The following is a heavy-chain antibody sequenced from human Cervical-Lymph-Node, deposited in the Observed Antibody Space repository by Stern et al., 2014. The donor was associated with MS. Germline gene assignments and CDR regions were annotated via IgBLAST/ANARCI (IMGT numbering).Heavy chain of an antibody. V-gene: IGHV3-49*05. Sequence: EVQLVESGGGLVKPGRTLRLPCTASGFTFGDYAMSWFRQAPGQGLEWAGFSRSKAYGGTPENPASVKGRFTISRDDSKSIAYLQMNSLKTEDTAVYYCTTSIFGVVALGWFDPWGQGTLVTVSS. CDR1: GFTFGDYA. CDR3: TTSIFGVVALGWFDP. D-gene: IGHD3-3*01. J-gene: IGHJ5*02. CDR2: SRSKAYGGTP.